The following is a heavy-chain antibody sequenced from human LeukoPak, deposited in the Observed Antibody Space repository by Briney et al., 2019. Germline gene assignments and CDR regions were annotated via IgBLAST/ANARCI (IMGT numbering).Heavy chain of an antibody. Sequence: SETLSLTCSVSGDSISYFYWSWIRQAAGKGLEWIGRISGSGSTDYNASLKSRVTMSVDTSKNQLSLKVISVTAVDTAVYYCARGVIAGGNDFDYWGQGTLVTVSS. J-gene: IGHJ4*02. V-gene: IGHV4-4*07. CDR3: ARGVIAGGNDFDY. CDR2: ISGSGST. CDR1: GDSISYFY. D-gene: IGHD4-23*01.